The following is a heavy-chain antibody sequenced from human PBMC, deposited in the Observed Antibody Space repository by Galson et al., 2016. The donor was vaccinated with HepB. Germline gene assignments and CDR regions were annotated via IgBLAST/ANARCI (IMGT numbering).Heavy chain of an antibody. V-gene: IGHV3-53*01. CDR1: GFSVSGKY. CDR2: IFSGDAT. D-gene: IGHD3-22*01. CDR3: EGYSDPFDI. Sequence: SLRLSCAASGFSVSGKYMSWARQAPGKGLEWVSAIFSGDATYYRDSVKGRFTISRDTSKNTLYLQMNNLRAEDTAIYDCEGYSDPFDIWGQGTMVTVSS. J-gene: IGHJ3*02.